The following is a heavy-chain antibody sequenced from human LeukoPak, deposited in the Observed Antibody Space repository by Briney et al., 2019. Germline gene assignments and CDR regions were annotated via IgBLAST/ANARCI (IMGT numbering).Heavy chain of an antibody. J-gene: IGHJ4*02. V-gene: IGHV3-23*01. D-gene: IGHD6-19*01. Sequence: GGSLRLSCAASGFTFDDYGMSWVRQAPGKGLEWVLTITGGGSTSYYADSVKGRFTISRDNSKNTLYLQMNSLRGEDTAVYYCAKHDTGWYAARGGRQLDYWGQGTLVTVSS. CDR3: AKHDTGWYAARGGRQLDY. CDR1: GFTFDDYG. CDR2: ITGGGSTS.